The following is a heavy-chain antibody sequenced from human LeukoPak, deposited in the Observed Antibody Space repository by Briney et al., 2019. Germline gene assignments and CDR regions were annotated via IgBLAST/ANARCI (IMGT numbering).Heavy chain of an antibody. V-gene: IGHV3-48*01. CDR3: ARVVLWFGEFFV. J-gene: IGHJ4*02. Sequence: PGGSLRLSCAASGFTFSSYSMNWVRRAPGKGLEWVSYISSSSSTIYYADSVKGRFTISRDNAKNSLYLQMNSLRAEDTAVYYCARVVLWFGEFFVWGQGTLVTVSS. CDR1: GFTFSSYS. D-gene: IGHD3-10*01. CDR2: ISSSSSTI.